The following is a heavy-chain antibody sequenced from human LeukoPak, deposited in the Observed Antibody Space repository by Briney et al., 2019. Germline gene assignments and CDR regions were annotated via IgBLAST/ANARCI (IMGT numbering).Heavy chain of an antibody. V-gene: IGHV3-23*01. D-gene: IGHD6-6*01. J-gene: IGHJ4*02. CDR2: ISGSAGST. CDR3: AKLGGSSRSGYYFEY. CDR1: GFTFSRYA. Sequence: GSLRLSCAASGFTFSRYAMSWVRQAPGKGLEWVSDISGSAGSTYYAASVKGRFTISRDNSKNTLYLQMNSLRAEDTAVYYCAKLGGSSRSGYYFEYWGQGTLVTVSS.